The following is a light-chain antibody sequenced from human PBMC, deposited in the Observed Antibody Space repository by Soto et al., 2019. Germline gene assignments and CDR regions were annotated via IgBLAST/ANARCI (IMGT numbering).Light chain of an antibody. J-gene: IGLJ7*01. CDR1: SSNIGSNY. CDR2: RNN. CDR3: AAWDDSLSGAV. Sequence: QSVLTQPPSASGTPGQRVTSSCSGSSSNIGSNYVYWYQQLPGTAPKLLIYRNNQRPSGVPDRFSGSKSGTSASLAISGLRSDDEADYYCAAWDDSLSGAVFGGGTQLTVL. V-gene: IGLV1-47*01.